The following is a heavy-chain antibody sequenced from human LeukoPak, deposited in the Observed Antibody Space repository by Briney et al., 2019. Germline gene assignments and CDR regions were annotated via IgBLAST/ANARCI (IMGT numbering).Heavy chain of an antibody. CDR2: IRSKANSYAT. V-gene: IGHV3-73*01. J-gene: IGHJ4*02. Sequence: PGGSLKLSCAAPGFTFSGSAMHWVRQASGKGLEWVGRIRSKANSYATAYAASVKGRFTISRDDSKNTAYLQMNSLKTEDTAVYYCTVNLVGAAYWGQGTLVTVSS. D-gene: IGHD1-26*01. CDR3: TVNLVGAAY. CDR1: GFTFSGSA.